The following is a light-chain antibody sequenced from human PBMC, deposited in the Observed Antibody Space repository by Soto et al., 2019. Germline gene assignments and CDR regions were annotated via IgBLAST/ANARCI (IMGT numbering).Light chain of an antibody. CDR2: GAS. V-gene: IGKV3-15*01. CDR3: QQRHNWIT. Sequence: EIVMTHSPATLSVSPVERATLSFSSSQSVSSNLAWYQQKPGQAPRLLIYGASTRATGIPARFSGSGFGTDFTLTISSLEPEDFAVYYCQQRHNWITFGQGTRLEIK. J-gene: IGKJ5*01. CDR1: QSVSSN.